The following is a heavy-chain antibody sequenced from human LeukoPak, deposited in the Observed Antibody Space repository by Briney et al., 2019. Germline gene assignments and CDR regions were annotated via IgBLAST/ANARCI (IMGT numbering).Heavy chain of an antibody. CDR1: GFTFSSYS. J-gene: IGHJ5*02. Sequence: GGSLRLSCAASGFTFSSYSVNWVRQAPGKGLEWVSSISSSSSYIYYADSVKGRFTISRDNAKNSLYLQMNSLRAEDTAVYYCARDYYDSSGYWAFNWFDPWGQGTLVTVSS. D-gene: IGHD3-22*01. V-gene: IGHV3-21*01. CDR3: ARDYYDSSGYWAFNWFDP. CDR2: ISSSSSYI.